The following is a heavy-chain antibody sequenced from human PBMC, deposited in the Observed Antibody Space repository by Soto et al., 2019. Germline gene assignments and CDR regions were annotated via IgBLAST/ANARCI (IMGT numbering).Heavy chain of an antibody. J-gene: IGHJ3*02. CDR2: ISSSSSYI. D-gene: IGHD3-3*01. CDR3: ARDRFGELRFLEWSEPPGSFDI. CDR1: GFTFSSYS. Sequence: GGSLRLSCAASGFTFSSYSMNWVRQAPGKGLEWVSSISSSSSYIYYADSVKGRFTISRDNAKNSLYLQMNSLRAEDTAVYYCARDRFGELRFLEWSEPPGSFDIWGQGTMVTVSS. V-gene: IGHV3-21*01.